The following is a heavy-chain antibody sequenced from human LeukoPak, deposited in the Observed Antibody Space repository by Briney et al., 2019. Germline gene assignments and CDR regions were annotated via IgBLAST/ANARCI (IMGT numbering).Heavy chain of an antibody. V-gene: IGHV1-69*13. J-gene: IGHJ6*03. CDR1: GGTFSSYA. Sequence: ASVKVSCKASGGTFSSYAISWVRQAPGQGLEWMGGIIPIFGTANYAQKFQGRVTITADESTSTAYMELSSLRFEDTAVYYCARYCSYTSCFSGYYYYMDVWGSGTTVTVSS. CDR3: ARYCSYTSCFSGYYYYMDV. D-gene: IGHD2-2*01. CDR2: IIPIFGTA.